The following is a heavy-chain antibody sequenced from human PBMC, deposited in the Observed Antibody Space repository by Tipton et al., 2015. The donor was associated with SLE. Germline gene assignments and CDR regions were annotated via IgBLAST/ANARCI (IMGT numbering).Heavy chain of an antibody. CDR1: GGSSSSNW. CDR2: IYHSGST. D-gene: IGHD3-10*01. V-gene: IGHV4-4*02. Sequence: TLSLTCTVSGGSSSSNWWSWVRQPPGKGLEWIGEIYHSGSTNYNPSLKSRVTISVDTSKNQFSLKLSSVTAADTAVYYCARDLVRGVSGGYWGQGTLVTVSS. CDR3: ARDLVRGVSGGY. J-gene: IGHJ4*02.